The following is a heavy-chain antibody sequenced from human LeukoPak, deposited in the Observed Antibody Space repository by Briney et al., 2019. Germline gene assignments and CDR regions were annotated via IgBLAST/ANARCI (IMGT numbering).Heavy chain of an antibody. D-gene: IGHD4-23*01. Sequence: ASVKVSCEASGYTFTGYYMHWVRQAPGQGLEWMGWINPNSGGTNYAQKFQGRVTMTRDTSISTAYMELSRLRSDDTAVYYCARGTTVVTPGDYWGQGTLVTVSS. J-gene: IGHJ4*02. CDR2: INPNSGGT. CDR3: ARGTTVVTPGDY. V-gene: IGHV1-2*02. CDR1: GYTFTGYY.